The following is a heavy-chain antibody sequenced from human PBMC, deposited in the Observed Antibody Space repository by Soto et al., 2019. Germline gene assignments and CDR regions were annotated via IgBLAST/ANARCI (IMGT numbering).Heavy chain of an antibody. CDR3: ARGHHGGHQGDI. D-gene: IGHD2-15*01. CDR1: GGSISSYY. J-gene: IGHJ3*02. V-gene: IGHV4-59*01. Sequence: QVQLQESGPGLVKPSETLSLTCTVSGGSISSYYWSWIRQPPGKGLEWIGYIYNRGSTNYNPSLKSRVTISVDTSKNQFSLKLYSVTAADTAVYYWARGHHGGHQGDIWGQGTMVTVSS. CDR2: IYNRGST.